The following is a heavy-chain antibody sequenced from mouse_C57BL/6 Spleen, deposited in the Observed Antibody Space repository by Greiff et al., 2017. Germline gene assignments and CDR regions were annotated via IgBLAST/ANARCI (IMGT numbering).Heavy chain of an antibody. J-gene: IGHJ4*01. CDR1: GFTFSSYG. Sequence: EVKLVESGGDLVKPGGSLKLSCAASGFTFSSYGMSWVRQTPDKRLEWVATISSGGSYTYYPDSVKGRFTISRDNAKNTLYLQMSSLKSEDTAMYYCARQITTVVATYYAMDYWGQGTSVTVSS. CDR2: ISSGGSYT. V-gene: IGHV5-6*01. CDR3: ARQITTVVATYYAMDY. D-gene: IGHD1-1*01.